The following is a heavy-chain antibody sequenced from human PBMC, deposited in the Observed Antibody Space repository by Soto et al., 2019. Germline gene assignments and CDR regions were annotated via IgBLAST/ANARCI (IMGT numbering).Heavy chain of an antibody. CDR1: GGSINSYW. CDR3: ARDIASYAYGEGY. V-gene: IGHV4-4*07. D-gene: IGHD2-21*01. J-gene: IGHJ4*02. Sequence: SETLSLTCTVSGGSINSYWWSWIRQPAGKGLEWIGRVYSSGTTDYNPSLNSRATMSVETSKNQFSLKLSSVTAADTAVYCCARDIASYAYGEGYWGQGIQVTVSS. CDR2: VYSSGTT.